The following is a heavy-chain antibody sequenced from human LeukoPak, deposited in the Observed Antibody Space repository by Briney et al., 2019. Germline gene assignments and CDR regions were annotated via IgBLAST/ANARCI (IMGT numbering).Heavy chain of an antibody. CDR1: GCTFSGYA. CDR2: ISGSGGST. V-gene: IGHV3-23*01. J-gene: IGHJ6*02. Sequence: GGSVRLSCAASGCTFSGYAMSWVRQAPGQGLEWVSAISGSGGSTYYADSVKGRFTISRDNSKNTLYLQMNSLRAEDTAVYYCAKDGRAAAGPVYYYYGMDVWGQGTTDTVSS. CDR3: AKDGRAAAGPVYYYYGMDV. D-gene: IGHD6-13*01.